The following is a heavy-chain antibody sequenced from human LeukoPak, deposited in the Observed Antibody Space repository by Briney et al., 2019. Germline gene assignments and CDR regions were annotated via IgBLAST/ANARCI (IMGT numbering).Heavy chain of an antibody. D-gene: IGHD1-20*01. CDR2: ISSSSSYI. CDR3: ARDKGITGRADY. Sequence: PGGSLRLSCAASGFTFSGYSMNWVRQAPGKGLEWVSSISSSSSYIYYADSVKGRFTISRDNAKNSLYLQMNSLRAEDTAVYYCARDKGITGRADYWGQGTLVTVSS. J-gene: IGHJ4*02. V-gene: IGHV3-21*01. CDR1: GFTFSGYS.